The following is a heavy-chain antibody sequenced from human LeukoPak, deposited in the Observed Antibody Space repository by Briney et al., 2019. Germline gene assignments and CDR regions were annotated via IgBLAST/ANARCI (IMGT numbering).Heavy chain of an antibody. Sequence: SVKVSCKASGGTFSSYAIGWVRQAPGQGLEWMGRIIPIFGTANYAQKFQGRVTITTDESTSTAYMELSSLRSEDTAVYYCAREGGIAVAGFDYWGQGTLVTVSS. V-gene: IGHV1-69*05. CDR3: AREGGIAVAGFDY. CDR1: GGTFSSYA. CDR2: IIPIFGTA. D-gene: IGHD6-19*01. J-gene: IGHJ4*02.